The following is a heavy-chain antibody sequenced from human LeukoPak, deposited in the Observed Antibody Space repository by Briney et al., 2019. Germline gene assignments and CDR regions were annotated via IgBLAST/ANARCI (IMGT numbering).Heavy chain of an antibody. CDR3: ARAGYCTSNSCYSPNFYYMDV. CDR1: EFTFSYYA. J-gene: IGHJ6*03. D-gene: IGHD2-2*01. Sequence: GRSLRLSCVASEFTFSYYAMHWVRQAPGKGLEWVANIKEDANEEYYVDSVRGRFIISRDNAKNSLFLQMYSLRADDTAVYYCARAGYCTSNSCYSPNFYYMDVWGKGTTVAVSS. V-gene: IGHV3-7*01. CDR2: IKEDANEE.